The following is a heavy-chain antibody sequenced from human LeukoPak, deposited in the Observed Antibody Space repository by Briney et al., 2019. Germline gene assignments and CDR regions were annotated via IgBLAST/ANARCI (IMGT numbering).Heavy chain of an antibody. J-gene: IGHJ5*02. D-gene: IGHD2-2*01. V-gene: IGHV4-39*07. Sequence: SETLSLTCTVSGGSISSSRYYWGWIRQPPAKGLEWNGRIYYSGSTYYNPSLKSRVSISVDTSKNQFSLMLSSVTAADTAVYYCARALGYCSSTSCYDWFDPWGQGTLVTVSS. CDR2: IYYSGST. CDR3: ARALGYCSSTSCYDWFDP. CDR1: GGSISSSRYY.